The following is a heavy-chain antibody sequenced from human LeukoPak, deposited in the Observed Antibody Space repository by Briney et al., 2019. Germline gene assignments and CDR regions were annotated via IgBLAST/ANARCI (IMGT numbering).Heavy chain of an antibody. CDR3: ARAGDIVVVPAGAPFDY. D-gene: IGHD2-2*01. CDR2: TSGSGGST. CDR1: GFTFSSYA. Sequence: PGGSLRLSCAASGFTFSSYAMSWVRQAPGKGLEWVSATSGSGGSTYYADSVKGRFTISRDNSKNTLYLQMNSLRAEDTAVYYCARAGDIVVVPAGAPFDYWGQGTLVTVSS. J-gene: IGHJ4*02. V-gene: IGHV3-23*01.